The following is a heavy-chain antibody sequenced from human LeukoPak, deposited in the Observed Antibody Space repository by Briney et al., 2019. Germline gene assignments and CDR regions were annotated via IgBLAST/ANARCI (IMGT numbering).Heavy chain of an antibody. V-gene: IGHV4-39*07. CDR1: GGSISSSSYY. D-gene: IGHD5-18*01. Sequence: SETLXLTCTVSGGSISSSSYYWGWIRQPPGKGLEWIGSIYYSGSTYYNPSLKSRVTISVDTSKNQFSLKLSSVTAADTAVYYCASSSGSYGLFDYWGQGTLVTVSS. CDR2: IYYSGST. J-gene: IGHJ4*02. CDR3: ASSSGSYGLFDY.